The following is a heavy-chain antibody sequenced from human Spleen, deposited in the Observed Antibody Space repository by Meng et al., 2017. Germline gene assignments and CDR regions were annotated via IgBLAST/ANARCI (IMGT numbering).Heavy chain of an antibody. V-gene: IGHV5-51*01. CDR3: ARQTDTAMALDY. CDR2: AFPGDSAA. Sequence: GESLKISCKASGYIFSNYWIGWVRQMPGKGLEWMGIAFPGDSAARYSPSFQGQVTISADKSISTAYLQWSSLRASDTAMYYCARQTDTAMALDYWGQGTLVTVSS. CDR1: GYIFSNYW. D-gene: IGHD5-18*01. J-gene: IGHJ4*02.